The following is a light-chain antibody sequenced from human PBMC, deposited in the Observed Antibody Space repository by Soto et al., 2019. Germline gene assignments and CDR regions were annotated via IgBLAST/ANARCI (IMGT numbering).Light chain of an antibody. CDR2: QDS. J-gene: IGLJ2*01. Sequence: SYELTQPPSVSVSPGQTASITCSGDKLGDKYACWYQQKPGQSPVLVIYQDSKRPSGIPERFSGYNSGNTATLTISGTQAMDEADYYCQAWDSSIHVVFGGGTKLTVL. CDR3: QAWDSSIHVV. V-gene: IGLV3-1*01. CDR1: KLGDKY.